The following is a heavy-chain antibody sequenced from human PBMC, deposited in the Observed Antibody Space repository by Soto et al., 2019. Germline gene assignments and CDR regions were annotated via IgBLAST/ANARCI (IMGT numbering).Heavy chain of an antibody. J-gene: IGHJ6*03. D-gene: IGHD5-12*01. CDR3: ARDTPEWLRQNYYYYYMDV. Sequence: GGSLRLSCAASGFTFSSYSMNWVRQAPGKGLEWVSYISSSSSTIYYADSVKGRFTISRDNAKNSLYLQMNSLRAEDTAVYYCARDTPEWLRQNYYYYYMDVWGKGTTVTVSS. V-gene: IGHV3-48*01. CDR1: GFTFSSYS. CDR2: ISSSSSTI.